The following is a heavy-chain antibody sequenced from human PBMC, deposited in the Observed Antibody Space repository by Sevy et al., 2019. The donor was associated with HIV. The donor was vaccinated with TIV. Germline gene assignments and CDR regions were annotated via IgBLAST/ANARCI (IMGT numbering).Heavy chain of an antibody. CDR2: LSFGCGRI. CDR3: AREGCTRPHDY. CDR1: GFAFYDYS. J-gene: IGHJ4*02. D-gene: IGHD2-8*01. V-gene: IGHV3-23*01. Sequence: GGSLRLSCAASGFAFYDYSMSWIRQAPGKGLEWVATLSFGCGRINYADSVKGRFTISRDNSKNSFYLQMDNVRFEDTALYYCAREGCTRPHDYWGQGTRVTVSS.